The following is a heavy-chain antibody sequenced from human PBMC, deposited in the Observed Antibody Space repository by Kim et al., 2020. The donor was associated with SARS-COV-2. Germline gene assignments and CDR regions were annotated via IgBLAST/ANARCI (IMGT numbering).Heavy chain of an antibody. Sequence: HHPSHRIRATNAVDTSQNQFSMKLSAVTAADTAVYYCARGDNSIYYGMDVWGQGTTVTVSS. D-gene: IGHD2-21*01. J-gene: IGHJ6*02. V-gene: IGHV4-59*09. CDR3: ARGDNSIYYGMDV.